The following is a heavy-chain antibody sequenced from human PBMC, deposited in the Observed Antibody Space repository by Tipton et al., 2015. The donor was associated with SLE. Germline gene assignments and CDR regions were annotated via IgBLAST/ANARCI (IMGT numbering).Heavy chain of an antibody. V-gene: IGHV3-9*01. CDR2: ISWNSGSI. CDR1: GFTLDVYA. D-gene: IGHD4-23*01. CDR3: AKDSTVVTHWYFDL. Sequence: SLRLSCSASGFTLDVYAMHWVRQAPGKGLEVVSGISWNSGSIGYADSVKGRFTISRDNAKNSLYLQMNSLRAEDTALYYCAKDSTVVTHWYFDLWGRGTLVTVSS. J-gene: IGHJ2*01.